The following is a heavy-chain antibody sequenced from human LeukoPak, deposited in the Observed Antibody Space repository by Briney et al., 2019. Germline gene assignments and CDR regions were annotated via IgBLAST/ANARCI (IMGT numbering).Heavy chain of an antibody. CDR2: IWYDGSNK. CDR1: GFTFSSYG. V-gene: IGHV3-33*01. J-gene: IGHJ4*02. D-gene: IGHD1-20*01. Sequence: GRSLRLSCAASGFTFSSYGMDWVRQAPGKGLEWVAVIWYDGSNKYYADSVKGRFTISRDNSKNTLYLQMNSLRAEDTAVYYCARAHPYNWNLFDYWGQGTLVTVSS. CDR3: ARAHPYNWNLFDY.